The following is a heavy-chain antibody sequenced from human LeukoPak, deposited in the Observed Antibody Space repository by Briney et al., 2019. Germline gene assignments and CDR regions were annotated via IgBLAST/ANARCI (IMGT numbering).Heavy chain of an antibody. CDR3: AKDLCFYDSSGHPLDY. CDR2: ISGSGGTT. CDR1: GFSFSSYA. D-gene: IGHD3-22*01. Sequence: GGSLRLSCAASGFSFSSYAMTWVRQTPGKGLEWVSGISGSGGTTYYADSVKGRLTISRDNSKNTLFLQMNSLRAEDTAVYYCAKDLCFYDSSGHPLDYWGQGTLVTVSS. J-gene: IGHJ4*02. V-gene: IGHV3-23*01.